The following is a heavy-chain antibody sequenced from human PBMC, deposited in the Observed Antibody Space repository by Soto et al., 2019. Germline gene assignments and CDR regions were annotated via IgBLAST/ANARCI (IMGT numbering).Heavy chain of an antibody. CDR3: ARVSHYEELVGGNGMDV. Sequence: QVQLVESGGGVVQPGRSLRLSCAASGFTFSSYAMHWVRQAPGKGLEWVAVISYDGSNKYYADSVKGRFTISRDNSKNTLYLQMNSLRAEDTAVYYCARVSHYEELVGGNGMDVW. D-gene: IGHD6-6*01. CDR1: GFTFSSYA. V-gene: IGHV3-30-3*01. CDR2: ISYDGSNK. J-gene: IGHJ6*01.